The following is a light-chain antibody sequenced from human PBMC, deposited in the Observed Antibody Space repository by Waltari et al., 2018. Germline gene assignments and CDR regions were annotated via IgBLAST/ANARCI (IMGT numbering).Light chain of an antibody. Sequence: EIVLTQSPATLSLSPGERATLSCRASQSVSSYIAWYQQKPGQAPRLLIYDASNRATGIPARFSGSGSGTDFTLTISNLEPEDFAVYYCQQTSNWPLTFGGGTKVEIK. CDR3: QQTSNWPLT. V-gene: IGKV3-11*01. CDR2: DAS. J-gene: IGKJ4*01. CDR1: QSVSSY.